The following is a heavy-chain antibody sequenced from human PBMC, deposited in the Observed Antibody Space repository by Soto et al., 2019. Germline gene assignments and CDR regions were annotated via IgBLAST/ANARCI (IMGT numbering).Heavy chain of an antibody. Sequence: SETLSLTCTVSGYSISSGSYWGWIRQPPGKGPEWIASIYHGGTTSYNPSLKSRITISVDTSHNQFSLNLRSVTAADTAVYYCARAHVVVVAGSTFDYWGHGTLVTVSS. V-gene: IGHV4-38-2*02. D-gene: IGHD2-21*02. CDR2: IYHGGTT. CDR1: GYSISSGSY. J-gene: IGHJ4*01. CDR3: ARAHVVVVAGSTFDY.